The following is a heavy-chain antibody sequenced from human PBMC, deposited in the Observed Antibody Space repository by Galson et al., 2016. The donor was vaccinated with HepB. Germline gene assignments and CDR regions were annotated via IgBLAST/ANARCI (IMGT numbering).Heavy chain of an antibody. CDR3: AKDDDDYNDAFDI. Sequence: SLRLSCAASGFTFRSYTMSWVRRAPGKGLEWVSAMSGSGVGTYYADSVKGRFTISRDNSKNTLYLQMNSLRAEDTAVYYCAKDDDDYNDAFDIWGQGTMVTVSS. CDR2: MSGSGVGT. J-gene: IGHJ3*02. D-gene: IGHD5-24*01. CDR1: GFTFRSYT. V-gene: IGHV3-23*01.